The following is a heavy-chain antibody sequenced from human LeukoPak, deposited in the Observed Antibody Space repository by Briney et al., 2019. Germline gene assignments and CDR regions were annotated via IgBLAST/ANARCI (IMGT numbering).Heavy chain of an antibody. CDR1: GGTFSSYA. V-gene: IGHV1-69*05. D-gene: IGHD3-3*01. Sequence: SVKVSCKASGGTFSSYAISWVRQAPGQGLEWMGGIIPIFGTANYARKFQGRVTITTDESTSTAYMELSSLRSEDTAVYYCARASSGYFAFDIWGQGTMVTVSS. CDR2: IIPIFGTA. J-gene: IGHJ3*02. CDR3: ARASSGYFAFDI.